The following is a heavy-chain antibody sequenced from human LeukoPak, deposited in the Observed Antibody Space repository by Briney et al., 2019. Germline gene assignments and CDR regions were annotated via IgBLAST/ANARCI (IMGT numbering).Heavy chain of an antibody. CDR3: PFSSWYQFQNIGYYYGMDV. CDR1: GYSISSGYY. CDR2: SYHSGST. D-gene: IGHD6-13*01. Sequence: PSETLSLTCTVSGYSISSGYYWGWIRQPPGKGLEWIGSSYHSGSTYYNPSLKSRVTISVDTSKNQFSLKLSSVTAADTAVYYCPFSSWYQFQNIGYYYGMDVWGQGTTVTVSS. J-gene: IGHJ6*02. V-gene: IGHV4-38-2*02.